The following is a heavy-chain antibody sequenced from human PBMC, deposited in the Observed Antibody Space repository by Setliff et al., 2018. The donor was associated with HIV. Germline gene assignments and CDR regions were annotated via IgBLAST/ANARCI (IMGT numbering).Heavy chain of an antibody. D-gene: IGHD1-26*01. J-gene: IGHJ3*02. Sequence: PSETLSLTCTVSGGSVSNYYWTWIRQPAGKGLEWIGRIYTSGSTNYNPSLKSRVTMSVDTSKNQFSLNLTSVTAADTAVYYCARLGYSGSLVGAFDIWGQGTMVTVSS. CDR3: ARLGYSGSLVGAFDI. V-gene: IGHV4-4*07. CDR1: GGSVSNYY. CDR2: IYTSGST.